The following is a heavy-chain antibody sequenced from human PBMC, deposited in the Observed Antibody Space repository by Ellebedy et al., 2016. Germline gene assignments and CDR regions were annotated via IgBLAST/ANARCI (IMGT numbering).Heavy chain of an antibody. CDR3: ARGASSAYQD. CDR2: IKQDGSEK. V-gene: IGHV3-7*01. J-gene: IGHJ4*02. Sequence: GESLKISXAASGGIFSGTSMNWVRQAPGKGLEWVADIKQDGSEKYYVDSVKGRFTISRDNAKNSLNLQMNSLRVDDTAVYYCARGASSAYQDWGQGTLVTVSS. CDR1: GGIFSGTS.